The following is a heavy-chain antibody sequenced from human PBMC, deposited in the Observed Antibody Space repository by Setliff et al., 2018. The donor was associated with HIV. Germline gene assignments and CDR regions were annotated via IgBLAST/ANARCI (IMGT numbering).Heavy chain of an antibody. D-gene: IGHD2-21*02. CDR1: GYTFTSYG. V-gene: IGHV1-18*01. CDR3: ARIYCGGDCYPPNDAFDI. J-gene: IGHJ3*02. Sequence: GASVKVSCKASGYTFTSYGISWVRQAPGQGLEWMGWISVYNGNINYAQNLQGRVTMTTDTSTSTAYMELRSLRSDDTAVYCCARIYCGGDCYPPNDAFDIWGQGTMVTVSS. CDR2: ISVYNGNI.